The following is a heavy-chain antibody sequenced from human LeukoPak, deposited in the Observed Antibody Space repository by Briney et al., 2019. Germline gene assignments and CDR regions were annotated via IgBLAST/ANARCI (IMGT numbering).Heavy chain of an antibody. CDR1: RCTFSSYS. CDR2: ISSSSSYI. D-gene: IGHD3-22*01. V-gene: IGHV3-21*01. J-gene: IGHJ3*02. CDR3: ARDARDSSGYWDAFDI. Sequence: GGSLRLSCAASRCTFSSYSMNWVRQAPGKGLEWVSSISSSSSYIYYADSVKGRFTISRDNAKKSLYLQMNSLRAEDTAVYYCARDARDSSGYWDAFDIWGQGTMVTVSS.